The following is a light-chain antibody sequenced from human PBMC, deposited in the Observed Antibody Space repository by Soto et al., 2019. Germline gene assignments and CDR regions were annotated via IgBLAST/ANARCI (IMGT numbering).Light chain of an antibody. J-gene: IGLJ2*01. CDR2: EVS. V-gene: IGLV2-23*02. CDR1: ISDVGSYNL. Sequence: QSALTQPASVSGSPGQSITISCTGTISDVGSYNLVSWYQQHPGKAPKLMIYEVSKRPSGVSNRFSGSKSGNTASLTISGLQAEDEADYYCCSYAGSSTLMVFGGGTKLTVL. CDR3: CSYAGSSTLMV.